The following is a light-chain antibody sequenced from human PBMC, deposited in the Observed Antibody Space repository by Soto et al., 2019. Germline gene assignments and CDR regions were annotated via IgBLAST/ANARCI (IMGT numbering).Light chain of an antibody. V-gene: IGLV2-8*01. CDR3: SAHAGSNNYV. Sequence: QSVLTQPPSASGSPGQSVTVSCAGTSRGVGAYSSVAWYQQHPGKAPKLITYEVTKRPSGVPDRFSGARSGNTAFLTVSGLQADDEADYYCSAHAGSNNYVFGTGTKVTVL. J-gene: IGLJ1*01. CDR2: EVT. CDR1: SRGVGAYSS.